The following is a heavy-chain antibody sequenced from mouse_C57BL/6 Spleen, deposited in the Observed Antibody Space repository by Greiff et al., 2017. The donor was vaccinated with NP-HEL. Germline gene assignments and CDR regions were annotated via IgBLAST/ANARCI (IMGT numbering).Heavy chain of an antibody. J-gene: IGHJ2*01. D-gene: IGHD1-1*01. Sequence: EVKVVESGGGLVKPGGSLKLSCAASGFTFSDYGMHWVRQAPEKGLEWVAYISSGSSTIYYADTVKGRFTISRDNAKNTLFLQMTSLRSEDTAMYYCARPGITTVVATDWGQGTTLTVSS. V-gene: IGHV5-17*01. CDR1: GFTFSDYG. CDR3: ARPGITTVVATD. CDR2: ISSGSSTI.